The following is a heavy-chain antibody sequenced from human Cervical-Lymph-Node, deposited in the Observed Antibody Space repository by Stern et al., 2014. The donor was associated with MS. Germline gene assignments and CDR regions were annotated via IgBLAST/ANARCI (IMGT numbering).Heavy chain of an antibody. CDR3: ATTRWDLFTWNWFDP. Sequence: VQLVESGPGLVKPSQTLSLTCTVSGGSISSSGYYWSWIRQPADKGLEWIGRIHDSGSTYYNPSLKSRVTISMGTAQNQFSLKLPSGTAADTAVYYCATTRWDLFTWNWFDPWGQGTLVTVSS. CDR2: IHDSGST. V-gene: IGHV4-61*02. D-gene: IGHD1-26*01. J-gene: IGHJ5*02. CDR1: GGSISSSGYY.